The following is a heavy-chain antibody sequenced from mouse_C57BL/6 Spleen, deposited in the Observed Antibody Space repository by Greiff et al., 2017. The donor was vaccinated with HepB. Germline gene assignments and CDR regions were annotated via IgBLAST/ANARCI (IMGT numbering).Heavy chain of an antibody. V-gene: IGHV1-80*01. CDR1: GYAFSSYW. Sequence: QVQLQQSGAELVKPGASVKISCKASGYAFSSYWMNWVKQRPGKGLEWIGQIYPGDGDTNYNGKFKGKATLTADKSSSTAYMQLSSLTSEDSAVYFCAREGIGGTGWYFDVWGTGTTVTVSS. CDR2: IYPGDGDT. J-gene: IGHJ1*03. CDR3: AREGIGGTGWYFDV. D-gene: IGHD1-1*02.